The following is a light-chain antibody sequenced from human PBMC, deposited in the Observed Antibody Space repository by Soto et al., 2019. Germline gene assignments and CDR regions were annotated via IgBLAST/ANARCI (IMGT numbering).Light chain of an antibody. CDR1: QSLAGY. Sequence: DIQMTQSPSSLSASVGDRVTITCRASQSLAGYLNWYQQKPGEAPKLLIYATSTLQSGVPSRFSGSGSGADYTLTISSLQPEDFATYSCQQSHSTPRTFGQGTKVDSK. CDR3: QQSHSTPRT. V-gene: IGKV1-39*01. J-gene: IGKJ1*01. CDR2: ATS.